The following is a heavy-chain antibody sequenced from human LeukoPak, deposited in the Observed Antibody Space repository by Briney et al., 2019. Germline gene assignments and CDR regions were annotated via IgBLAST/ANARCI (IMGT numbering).Heavy chain of an antibody. V-gene: IGHV4-4*02. CDR1: GGSISSSNW. D-gene: IGHD3-10*01. CDR2: IYHSGST. CDR3: ASLLWFGELERRENWFDP. Sequence: SGTVSLTCSVSGGSISSSNWLSWVRQPPGKGLEWIGEIYHSGSTNYNPSLKSRVTISVDKSKNQFSLKLRSVTAADTAVYYCASLLWFGELERRENWFDPWGQGTLVTVSS. J-gene: IGHJ5*02.